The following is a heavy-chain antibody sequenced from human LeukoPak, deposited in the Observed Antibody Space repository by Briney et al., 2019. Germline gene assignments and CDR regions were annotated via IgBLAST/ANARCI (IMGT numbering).Heavy chain of an antibody. CDR3: ARHPFATPFDH. D-gene: IGHD2-15*01. CDR1: GDSISGVY. CDR2: VYYSGDT. Sequence: TSETLSLTCTVSGDSISGVYWSRIRQPPGKGLEWIGYVYYSGDTNYNPSLKSRVTMSLDTSKNQVSLRLSSVTAADTAVYYCARHPFATPFDHWGRGTLLTVSS. J-gene: IGHJ4*02. V-gene: IGHV4-59*08.